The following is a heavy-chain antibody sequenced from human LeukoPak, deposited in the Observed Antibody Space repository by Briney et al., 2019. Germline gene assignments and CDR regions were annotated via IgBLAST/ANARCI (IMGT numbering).Heavy chain of an antibody. Sequence: QTGGSLRLSCAASGFTFSIRGMNWVRQAPGKGLEWVSGISPGGEIPYYADSVKGRFTISRDNSKDTVSLQMHSLRDEDTATYYCAKDDGWLYYNHWGQGTLVTVSS. CDR1: GFTFSIRG. D-gene: IGHD3-22*01. J-gene: IGHJ4*02. CDR3: AKDDGWLYYNH. CDR2: ISPGGEIP. V-gene: IGHV3-23*01.